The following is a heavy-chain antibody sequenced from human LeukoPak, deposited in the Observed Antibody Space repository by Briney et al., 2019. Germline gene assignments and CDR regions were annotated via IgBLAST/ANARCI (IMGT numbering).Heavy chain of an antibody. CDR1: GGSMNYYY. J-gene: IGHJ4*02. D-gene: IGHD2-21*01. CDR3: ARLVTQGGDYFDY. CDR2: IYYSGST. Sequence: SETLSLACTVSGGSMNYYYWAWIRQPPGKGLEFIGYIYYSGSTNFNPSLKSRVTISVDTSKHQFSLRLSSVTAADTAMYYCARLVTQGGDYFDYWGQGTLVTVAS. V-gene: IGHV4-59*01.